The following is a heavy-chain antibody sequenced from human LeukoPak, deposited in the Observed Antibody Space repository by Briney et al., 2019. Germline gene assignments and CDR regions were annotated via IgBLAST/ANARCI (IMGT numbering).Heavy chain of an antibody. CDR1: GGSISSSSYY. CDR2: IYYSGST. J-gene: IGHJ4*02. CDR3: ARVGYSSGWYPYYFDY. V-gene: IGHV4-39*07. D-gene: IGHD6-19*01. Sequence: SETLSLPCTVSGGSISSSSYYWGWIRQPPGKGLEWIGSIYYSGSTYYNPSLKSRVTISVDTSKNQFSLKLSSVTAADTAVYYCARVGYSSGWYPYYFDYWGQGTLVTVSS.